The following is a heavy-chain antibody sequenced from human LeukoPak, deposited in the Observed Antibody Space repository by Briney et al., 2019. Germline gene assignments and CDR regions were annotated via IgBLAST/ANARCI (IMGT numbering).Heavy chain of an antibody. D-gene: IGHD3-16*01. CDR1: GGSISSYY. CDR2: IYYSGST. Sequence: PSETLSLTCTVSGGSISSYYWSWIRQPPGKGLEWIGYIYYSGSTNYNPSLKSRVTISVDTSKNQFSLKLSSVTAADTAVYYCARDRRGDPGEVDYWGQGTLVTVSS. J-gene: IGHJ4*02. V-gene: IGHV4-59*01. CDR3: ARDRRGDPGEVDY.